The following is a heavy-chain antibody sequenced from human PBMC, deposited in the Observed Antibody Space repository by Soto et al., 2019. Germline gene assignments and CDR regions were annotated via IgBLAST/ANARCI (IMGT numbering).Heavy chain of an antibody. CDR1: GFTVSRNY. Sequence: EVQLVESGGGLIQPGGSLRLSCAASGFTVSRNYMSWVRQAPGKGLDWVSVIYSDGSTYYADSVKGRFTISRDNSKNTLYLQMNSLRAEDTAVYYCARVGYAVNTGGVFDIWGQGTKVTVSS. J-gene: IGHJ3*02. CDR2: IYSDGST. CDR3: ARVGYAVNTGGVFDI. V-gene: IGHV3-53*01. D-gene: IGHD2-8*02.